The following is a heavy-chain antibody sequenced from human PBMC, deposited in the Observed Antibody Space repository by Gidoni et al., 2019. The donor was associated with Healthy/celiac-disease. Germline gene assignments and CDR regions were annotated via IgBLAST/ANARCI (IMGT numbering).Heavy chain of an antibody. J-gene: IGHJ5*02. CDR2: IYYSGST. CDR1: GGSISSSSYY. Sequence: QLQLQESGPGLVKPSETLSLTCTVSGGSISSSSYYWGWIRQPPGKGLEWIGSIYYSGSTYYNPSLKSRVTISVDTSKNQFSLKLSSVTAADTAVYYCARHRGESITGTGWFDPWGQGTLVTVSS. V-gene: IGHV4-39*01. CDR3: ARHRGESITGTGWFDP. D-gene: IGHD1-20*01.